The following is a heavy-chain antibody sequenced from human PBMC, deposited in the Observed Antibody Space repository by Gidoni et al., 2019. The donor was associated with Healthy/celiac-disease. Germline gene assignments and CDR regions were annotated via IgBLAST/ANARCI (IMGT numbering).Heavy chain of an antibody. D-gene: IGHD6-19*01. CDR2: INPSGGST. CDR3: AREGSIAVADYGY. J-gene: IGHJ4*02. Sequence: QVQLVQSGAEVKKPGASVTVSCQASGYTFTSYYMHWVRQAPGQGLEWMGIINPSGGSTSYAQKFQGRVTMTRDTSTSTVYMELSSLRSEDTAVYYCAREGSIAVADYGYWGQGTLVTVSS. CDR1: GYTFTSYY. V-gene: IGHV1-46*03.